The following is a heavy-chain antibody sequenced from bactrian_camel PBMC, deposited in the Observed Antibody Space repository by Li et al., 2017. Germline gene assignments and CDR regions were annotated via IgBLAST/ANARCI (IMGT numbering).Heavy chain of an antibody. CDR3: AAQPYSAGDVRRRRDVRCGLEGDFDY. CDR2: ISSDGLSK. CDR1: GDVDSGYC. D-gene: IGHD6*01. Sequence: VQLVESGGGSVQTGGSLKLSCLASGDVDSGYCMGWFRQAPGKQREGVATISSDGLSKVYGDSVKGRFTISRDNAKNTLYLQMNNLQPEDTAMYYCAAQPYSAGDVRRRRDVRCGLEGDFDYWGQGTQVTVS. V-gene: IGHV3S54*01. J-gene: IGHJ4*01.